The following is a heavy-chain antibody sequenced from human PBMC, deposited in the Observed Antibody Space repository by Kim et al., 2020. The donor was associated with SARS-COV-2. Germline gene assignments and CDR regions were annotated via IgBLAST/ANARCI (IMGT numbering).Heavy chain of an antibody. V-gene: IGHV3-23*01. D-gene: IGHD2-2*02. CDR3: AKGDCSSTSCHTTDY. Sequence: GGSPRLSCAASGFTFSSYAMRWVRQAPGKGLEWVSTISGSGGSIYYADSVKGRFTISRDNSKNTLYLQMNSLRAEDTAVYYCAKGDCSSTSCHTTDYWGRGTLVTVSS. CDR1: GFTFSSYA. CDR2: ISGSGGSI. J-gene: IGHJ4*02.